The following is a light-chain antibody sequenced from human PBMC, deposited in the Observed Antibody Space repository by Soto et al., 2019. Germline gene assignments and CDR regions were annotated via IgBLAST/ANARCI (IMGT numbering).Light chain of an antibody. CDR1: SSDVGGYDY. CDR3: CSYGGSFPYV. J-gene: IGLJ1*01. V-gene: IGLV2-11*01. CDR2: DVT. Sequence: QSALTQPPSVSGSPGQSVTISCTGTSSDVGGYDYVSWYQQHPGKAPKLLIYDVTKRPSGVPDRFSGSKSGNMASLTISGLQAEDEADFFCCSYGGSFPYVFGTGTKLTVL.